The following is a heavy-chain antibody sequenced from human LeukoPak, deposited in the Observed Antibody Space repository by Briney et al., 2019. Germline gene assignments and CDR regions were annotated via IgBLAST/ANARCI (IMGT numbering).Heavy chain of an antibody. CDR3: ARGRNLEWFDY. Sequence: SETLSLTCTVSGGSISTYYWSWIRQPPGKGLEWIGYIYCSGTTNYNPSLKSRVTISIDTSKNQFSLKLNSVTAADTAVYYCARGRNLEWFDYWGQGTLVTVSS. D-gene: IGHD3-3*01. CDR1: GGSISTYY. CDR2: IYCSGTT. V-gene: IGHV4-59*01. J-gene: IGHJ5*01.